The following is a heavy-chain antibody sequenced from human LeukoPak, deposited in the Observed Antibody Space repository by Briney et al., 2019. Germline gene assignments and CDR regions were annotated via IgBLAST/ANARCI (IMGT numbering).Heavy chain of an antibody. Sequence: GGSLRLSCAASGFTFSSYWMHWVRQAPGKGLVWVSRINSDGSSTSYADSVKGRFTTSRDNAKNTLYLQMNSLRAEDTAVYYCARVPLWFGGGVDYYGMDVWGQGTTVTVSS. CDR2: INSDGSST. V-gene: IGHV3-74*01. J-gene: IGHJ6*02. CDR1: GFTFSSYW. CDR3: ARVPLWFGGGVDYYGMDV. D-gene: IGHD3-10*01.